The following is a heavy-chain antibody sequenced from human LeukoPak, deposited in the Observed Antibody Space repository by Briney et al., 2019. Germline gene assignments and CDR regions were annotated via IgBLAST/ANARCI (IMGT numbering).Heavy chain of an antibody. CDR1: GYTFTSYD. CDR2: MNPNSGNT. CDR3: ARGSYYYDSSGYYYGY. V-gene: IGHV1-8*01. Sequence: ASVKVSCKASGYTFTSYDINWVRQATGQGLEWMGWMNPNSGNTGYAQKFQGRVTMTRNASISTAYMELSSLRSEDTAVYYCARGSYYYDSSGYYYGYWGQGTLVTVSS. D-gene: IGHD3-22*01. J-gene: IGHJ4*02.